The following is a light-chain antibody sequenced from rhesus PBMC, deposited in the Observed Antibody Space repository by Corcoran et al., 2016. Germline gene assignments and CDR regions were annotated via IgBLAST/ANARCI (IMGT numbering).Light chain of an antibody. CDR3: QVGSGTPPT. J-gene: IGKJ4*01. Sequence: DIQMTQSPSSLSASVGDRVTITCWASENVNYYLHWYQQKPGKAPKLLIYDASTLQSEVPSRYSGDGSGTDVTFTISSLQPEDVATYYCQVGSGTPPTFGGGTKVELK. CDR1: ENVNYY. V-gene: IGKV1-74*01. CDR2: DAS.